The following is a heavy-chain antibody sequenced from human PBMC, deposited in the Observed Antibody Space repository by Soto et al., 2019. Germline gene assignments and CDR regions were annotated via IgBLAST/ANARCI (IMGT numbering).Heavy chain of an antibody. Sequence: EVQLLESGGRLIQPGGSLRLSSAASGFNFSSYAMSWIRQAPGKGPEWVAGITTSGDRSGYADSVNGRFTVSRDNSQNTMYLQLNSLRGDDTAIYYCARGLAAGYYFAYWGQGTVVTVSS. CDR2: ITTSGDRS. D-gene: IGHD3-22*01. J-gene: IGHJ4*02. CDR3: ARGLAAGYYFAY. CDR1: GFNFSSYA. V-gene: IGHV3-23*01.